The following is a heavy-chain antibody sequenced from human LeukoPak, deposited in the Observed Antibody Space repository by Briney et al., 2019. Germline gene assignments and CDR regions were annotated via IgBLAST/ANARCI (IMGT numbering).Heavy chain of an antibody. V-gene: IGHV3-48*01. Sequence: PGGSLRLSCAASGFTYSSYSMNWVRQAPGKGLEWASYISSSSSTIYYADSVKGRFTISRDNAKNSLYLQMNSLRAEDTAVYYCARAVPYYGSGMDYYGMDFWGQGTTVTVSS. CDR1: GFTYSSYS. CDR2: ISSSSSTI. D-gene: IGHD3-10*01. CDR3: ARAVPYYGSGMDYYGMDF. J-gene: IGHJ6*02.